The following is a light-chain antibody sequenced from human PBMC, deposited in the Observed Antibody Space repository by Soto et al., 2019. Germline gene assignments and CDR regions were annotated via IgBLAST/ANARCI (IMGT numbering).Light chain of an antibody. CDR2: DVN. Sequence: QSALTQPRSVSGSPGQSVTISCTGTSNDVGGYNYVSWYQQHPGKAPKHIIYDVNKRPSGVPGRLSASKSGNTASLTISGLQAEDEADYYCSSYAGNFHFVFGSGTKLTVL. V-gene: IGLV2-11*01. J-gene: IGLJ1*01. CDR1: SNDVGGYNY. CDR3: SSYAGNFHFV.